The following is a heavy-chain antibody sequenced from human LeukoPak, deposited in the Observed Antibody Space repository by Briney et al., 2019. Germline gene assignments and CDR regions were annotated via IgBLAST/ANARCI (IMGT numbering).Heavy chain of an antibody. J-gene: IGHJ4*02. V-gene: IGHV3-21*01. Sequence: GGSLRLSCAASGFTFSSYIMNWVRQAPGKGLEWVSSISTSSTYTYYADSVKGRFTISRDDAKKSLYLQMNSLRVEDTAVYYCSTALTPGVADNWGQGALVTVSS. CDR2: ISTSSTYT. CDR1: GFTFSSYI. D-gene: IGHD2-15*01. CDR3: STALTPGVADN.